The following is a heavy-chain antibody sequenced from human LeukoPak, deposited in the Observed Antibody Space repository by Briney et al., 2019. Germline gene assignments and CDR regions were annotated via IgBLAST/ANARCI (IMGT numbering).Heavy chain of an antibody. Sequence: PSETLSLTCTVSGGSISSGTYYWSWIRQHPGKGLEWIGYIYYSGSTYYNPSLKGRVTISVDTSKNQFSLKLSSVTAADTAVYYCARDVTMVRGYHYGMDVWGQGTTVTVSS. D-gene: IGHD3-10*01. J-gene: IGHJ6*02. CDR2: IYYSGST. CDR3: ARDVTMVRGYHYGMDV. CDR1: GGSISSGTYY. V-gene: IGHV4-31*03.